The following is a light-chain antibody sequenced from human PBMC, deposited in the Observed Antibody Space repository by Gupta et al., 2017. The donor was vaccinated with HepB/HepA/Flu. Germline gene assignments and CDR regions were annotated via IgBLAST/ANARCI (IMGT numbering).Light chain of an antibody. CDR2: AAS. V-gene: IGKV1-39*01. CDR3: QQTYDTPLT. J-gene: IGKJ4*01. Sequence: EIQMTQSPSSLPASVGDRVTITCRASQSISIHLNWYQQKPGKAPKLLIYAASSLQSGVPSTFSGGGSGTDFTLTISSLQTEDFATYYCQQTYDTPLTFGGGTKVEIK. CDR1: QSISIH.